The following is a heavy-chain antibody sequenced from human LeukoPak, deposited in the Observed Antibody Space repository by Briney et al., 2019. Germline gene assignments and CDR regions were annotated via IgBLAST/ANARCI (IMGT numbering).Heavy chain of an antibody. J-gene: IGHJ4*02. CDR2: ISGSGGST. Sequence: GGSLRLSCAASGFTFSSYGMSWVRQAPGKGLEWVSAISGSGGSTYYADSVKGRFTISRDNSKNTLYLQMNSLRAEDTAVYYCAKDDPRYFDWLPFDYWGQGTLVTVSS. CDR3: AKDDPRYFDWLPFDY. D-gene: IGHD3-9*01. CDR1: GFTFSSYG. V-gene: IGHV3-23*01.